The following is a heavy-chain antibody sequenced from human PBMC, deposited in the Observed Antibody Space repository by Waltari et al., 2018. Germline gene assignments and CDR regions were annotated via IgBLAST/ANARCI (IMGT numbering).Heavy chain of an antibody. Sequence: QLQLQESGPGLVKPSETLSLTCTVSGGSISSSSYYWGWIRQPPGKGLEWIGRIYYSGGPSYTPSLKSLGPISVDTSKNQVSLKRSSVTAADPAVYYWARIAAAGKRYYYYYYGMDVWGQGTTVTVSS. D-gene: IGHD6-13*01. CDR3: ARIAAAGKRYYYYYYGMDV. J-gene: IGHJ6*02. V-gene: IGHV4-39*01. CDR1: GGSISSSSYY. CDR2: IYYSGGP.